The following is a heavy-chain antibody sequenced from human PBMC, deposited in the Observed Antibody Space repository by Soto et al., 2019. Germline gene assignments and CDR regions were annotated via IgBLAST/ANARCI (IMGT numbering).Heavy chain of an antibody. Sequence: PSQTLSLTCAISGGSVSSNSAAWNWIRQSPSRGLEWLGRTYYRSKWYNDYAVSVKSRITINSDTSRNQFSLQLNSVTPEDTAVYYCARDRWYSTNWYSSSAFDYWGQGTLVTVSS. CDR3: ARDRWYSTNWYSSSAFDY. V-gene: IGHV6-1*01. J-gene: IGHJ4*02. CDR2: TYYRSKWYN. D-gene: IGHD6-13*01. CDR1: GGSVSSNSAA.